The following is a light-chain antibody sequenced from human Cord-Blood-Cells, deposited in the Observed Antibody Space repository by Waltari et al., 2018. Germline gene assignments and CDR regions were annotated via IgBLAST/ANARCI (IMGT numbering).Light chain of an antibody. CDR2: ECS. V-gene: IGLV2-23*01. J-gene: IGLJ2*01. Sequence: QSALTQPASVSGSPGQSITISCTGTSSDVGSYNLVSWSQQHPGKAPNLRIYECSKRPSGVSNRVSGSKSGNTASLTISGLQAEDEADYYCCSYAGSSTVVFGGGTKLTVL. CDR3: CSYAGSSTVV. CDR1: SSDVGSYNL.